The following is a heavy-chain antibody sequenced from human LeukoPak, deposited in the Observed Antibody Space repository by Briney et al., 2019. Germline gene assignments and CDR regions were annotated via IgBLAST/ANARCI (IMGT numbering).Heavy chain of an antibody. J-gene: IGHJ5*02. V-gene: IGHV1-2*02. CDR1: GYTFTGYY. Sequence: ASVKVSCKASGYTFTGYYLHWVRQAPGQGPEWMGWINPNSGDTKYVQKFQGRVIMTSDTSISTAYMELSRLRSDDTVVYYCARSPVLRYFDWLFTGWFDPWGQGTLVTVSS. D-gene: IGHD3-9*01. CDR2: INPNSGDT. CDR3: ARSPVLRYFDWLFTGWFDP.